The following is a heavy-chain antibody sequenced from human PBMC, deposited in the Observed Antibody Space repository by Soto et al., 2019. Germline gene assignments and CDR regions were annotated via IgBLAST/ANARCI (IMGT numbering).Heavy chain of an antibody. CDR2: ISYDGSNK. Sequence: QVQLVESGGGVVQPGRSLRLSCAASGFTFSSYAMHWVRQAPGKGLEWVAVISYDGSNKYYADSVKGRFTISRDNSKNTLYLQMNSLSAEDTAVYYCARAGIAVADPYWYFDLWGRGTLVTVSS. CDR1: GFTFSSYA. J-gene: IGHJ2*01. CDR3: ARAGIAVADPYWYFDL. V-gene: IGHV3-30-3*01. D-gene: IGHD6-19*01.